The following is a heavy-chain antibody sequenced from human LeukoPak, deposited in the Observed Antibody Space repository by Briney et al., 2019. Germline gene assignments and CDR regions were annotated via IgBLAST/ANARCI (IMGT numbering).Heavy chain of an antibody. CDR2: INPNSGGT. V-gene: IGHV1-2*02. J-gene: IGHJ4*02. D-gene: IGHD2-21*01. Sequence: ASVKVSCKASGYTFTGYYMHWVRQAPGQGLEWMGWINPNSGGTNYAQKFQGRVTMTRDTSISTAYMELSRLRSDDTAVYHCAREVWFRDYFDYGGQGTLVTVPS. CDR1: GYTFTGYY. CDR3: AREVWFRDYFDY.